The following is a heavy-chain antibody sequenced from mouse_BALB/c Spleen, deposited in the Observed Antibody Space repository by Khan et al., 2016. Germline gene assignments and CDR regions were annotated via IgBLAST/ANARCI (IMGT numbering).Heavy chain of an antibody. D-gene: IGHD2-3*01. CDR2: INPSREYN. CDR3: TRSRDGYYRAMDY. J-gene: IGHJ4*01. V-gene: IGHV1-4*02. CDR1: GYTFTRYT. Sequence: QVQLKQSAAELLRPGASVKMSCKASGYTFTRYTIKWVKQRPGQGLEWIGYINPSREYNENNQKFTDKTTLTADKSSNTVYMQLSSLTTKDSTVDNCTRSRDGYYRAMDYWGQGTSVTVSS.